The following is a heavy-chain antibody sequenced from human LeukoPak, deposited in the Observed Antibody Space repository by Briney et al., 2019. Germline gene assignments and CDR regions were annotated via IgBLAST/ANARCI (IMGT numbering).Heavy chain of an antibody. J-gene: IGHJ5*02. V-gene: IGHV4-59*12. CDR2: IYYGGST. D-gene: IGHD3-3*01. CDR3: AREGITIFGVVITGNWFDP. Sequence: SETLSLTCTVSGVSISSYYWSWLRQPPGKGLEWVGYIYYGGSTNYNPSLKSRVTMSVDTSKNQISLKLNSVTAADTAVYYCAREGITIFGVVITGNWFDPWGQGTLVTVSS. CDR1: GVSISSYY.